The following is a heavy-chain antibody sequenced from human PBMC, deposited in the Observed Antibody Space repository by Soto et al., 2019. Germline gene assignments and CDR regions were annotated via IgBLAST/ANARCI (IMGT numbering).Heavy chain of an antibody. Sequence: QVQLVQSGAEVKKPGSSVKVSCKASGGTFSSYAISWVRQAPGQGLEWMGGIIPIFGTANYAQKFQGRVTIPADEXMSIAXXELSSLRSEDTAVYYCARDSPYYYDSSGYGYYFDYWGQGTLVTVSS. CDR2: IIPIFGTA. V-gene: IGHV1-69*12. CDR1: GGTFSSYA. J-gene: IGHJ4*02. D-gene: IGHD3-22*01. CDR3: ARDSPYYYDSSGYGYYFDY.